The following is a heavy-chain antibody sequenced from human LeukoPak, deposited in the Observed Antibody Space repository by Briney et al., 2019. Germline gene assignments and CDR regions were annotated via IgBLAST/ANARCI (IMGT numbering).Heavy chain of an antibody. D-gene: IGHD4-17*01. Sequence: GGSLRLSCAASGVTVSSSYMSWVRQAPGKGLEWVSIMYSGGATDYADSVKGRFTISRDNSKNTLYLQMNSLRAEDTAVYYCARDPAPFYGDYGYWGQGTLVTVSS. CDR1: GVTVSSSY. CDR2: MYSGGAT. CDR3: ARDPAPFYGDYGY. V-gene: IGHV3-66*01. J-gene: IGHJ4*02.